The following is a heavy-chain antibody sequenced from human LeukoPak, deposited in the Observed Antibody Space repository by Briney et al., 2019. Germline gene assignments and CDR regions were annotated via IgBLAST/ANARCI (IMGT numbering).Heavy chain of an antibody. V-gene: IGHV4-34*01. CDR1: GGSFSGYY. CDR3: ARGIMITFGGVIAGNWFDP. J-gene: IGHJ5*02. CDR2: INHSGST. D-gene: IGHD3-16*02. Sequence: SETLSLTCAVYGGSFSGYYWSWIRQPPGKGLEWIGEINHSGSTNYNPSLKSRVTISVDTSKNQFSLKLSSVTAADTAVYYCARGIMITFGGVIAGNWFDPWGQGTLVTVSS.